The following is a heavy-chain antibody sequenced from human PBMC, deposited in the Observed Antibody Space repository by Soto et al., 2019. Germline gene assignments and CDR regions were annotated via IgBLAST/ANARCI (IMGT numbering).Heavy chain of an antibody. CDR3: ASSPPYGDYSVLHY. V-gene: IGHV4-59*01. CDR2: IYYSGST. J-gene: IGHJ4*02. CDR1: GGSISRYY. D-gene: IGHD4-17*01. Sequence: SETLSLAXTVAGGSISRYYWSWIRQPPGKGLEWIGYIYYSGSTNYNPSLKSRVTISVDTSKNQFSLKLSSVTAADTAVYYCASSPPYGDYSVLHYWGQGTLVTVSS.